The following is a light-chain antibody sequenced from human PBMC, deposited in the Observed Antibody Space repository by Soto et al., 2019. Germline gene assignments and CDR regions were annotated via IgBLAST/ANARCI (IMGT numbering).Light chain of an antibody. CDR1: QSVSSN. CDR3: QQYNNWPLWT. CDR2: GAS. V-gene: IGKV3-15*01. Sequence: EIVMTQSPATLSVSPGERATLSCRARQSVSSNLAWYQQKPGHAPRLLIYGASTRATVIPARFSCSGSGTEYTLTISSLQSEDFAVYYCQQYNNWPLWTFGQGTKVEIK. J-gene: IGKJ1*01.